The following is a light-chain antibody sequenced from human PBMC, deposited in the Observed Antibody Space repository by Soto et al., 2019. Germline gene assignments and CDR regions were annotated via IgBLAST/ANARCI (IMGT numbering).Light chain of an antibody. CDR1: SSDVGGYDY. V-gene: IGLV2-8*01. CDR3: SSYAGTHIV. CDR2: DVT. Sequence: STLTQPPSASGYPGQSVAISCTGTSSDVGGYDYVSWYQQHPGKAPKLMIYDVTKRPSGVPDRFSGSKSGNTASLTVSGLQAEDEADYYCSSYAGTHIVFGTGTKVTVL. J-gene: IGLJ1*01.